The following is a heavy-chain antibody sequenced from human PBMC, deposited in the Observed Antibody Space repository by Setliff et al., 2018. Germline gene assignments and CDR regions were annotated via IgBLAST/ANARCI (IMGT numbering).Heavy chain of an antibody. CDR1: GFTFNDHY. CDR3: ARDYDQP. CDR2: ISTSNTV. D-gene: IGHD2-2*01. J-gene: IGHJ4*02. V-gene: IGHV3-11*01. Sequence: PGGSLRLSCSASGFTFNDHYMTWIRQAPGKRREWISHISTSNTVYYVDSVKGRFIISRDNAKNSLYLQMNSLKAEETAVYYCARDYDQPWGQGTLVTVSS.